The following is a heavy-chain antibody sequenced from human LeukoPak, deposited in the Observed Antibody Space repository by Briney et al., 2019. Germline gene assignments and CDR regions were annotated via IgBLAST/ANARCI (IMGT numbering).Heavy chain of an antibody. CDR1: GFTFSSYS. CDR2: ISSSSSYI. CDR3: ARGGGSESYDFDY. V-gene: IGHV3-21*01. Sequence: GGSLRLSCAASGFTFSSYSMNWVRQAPGKGLEWVSSISSSSSYIYYADSVKGRFSISRDNAKNSLYLQMNSLRAEDTAVYYCARGGGSESYDFDYWGQGTLVTVSS. J-gene: IGHJ4*02. D-gene: IGHD3-3*01.